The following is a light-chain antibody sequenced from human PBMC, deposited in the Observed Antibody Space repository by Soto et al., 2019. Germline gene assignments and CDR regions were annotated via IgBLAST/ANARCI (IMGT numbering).Light chain of an antibody. CDR1: QGISSY. CDR2: AAS. CDR3: QQYYSYAWT. V-gene: IGKV1-8*01. Sequence: AIRMTQSPSSLSASVGDRVTITCRASQGISSYLAWYQQKPGKAPNLLIYAASTLQSGDPSRFSGSGSGTDFTLNISSLQSEDFATYYCQQYYSYAWTFGQGTKVEIK. J-gene: IGKJ1*01.